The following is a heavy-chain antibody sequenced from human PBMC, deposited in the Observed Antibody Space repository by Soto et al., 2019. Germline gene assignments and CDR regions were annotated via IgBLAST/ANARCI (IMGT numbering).Heavy chain of an antibody. Sequence: PSETLSLTCTVSGGSVTNSSYYCGWIRQSPGKGLEWIGSVYYRGRSYSKSSVKSRVTISVDTSKNRFSLCLNSVTASDTAVYYCATHTRDTMILDYGVDVWGQGTQVTVYS. CDR1: GGSVTNSSYY. D-gene: IGHD3-22*01. V-gene: IGHV4-39*01. CDR2: VYYRGRS. J-gene: IGHJ6*01. CDR3: ATHTRDTMILDYGVDV.